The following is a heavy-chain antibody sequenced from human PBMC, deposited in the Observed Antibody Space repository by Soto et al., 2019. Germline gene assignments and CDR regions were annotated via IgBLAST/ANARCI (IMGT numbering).Heavy chain of an antibody. CDR1: GFNFNNYN. D-gene: IGHD2-15*01. CDR3: ARDNRDCSAFNCYNPGRVFSLDV. J-gene: IGHJ6*02. V-gene: IGHV3-30-3*01. Sequence: WGSLRLSCVASGFNFNNYNLHWGRHSPINGLESVGVISFDGTTDYYADSVKGRFTVSRDNFKNILSLQMDSLRPEDTAVYYCARDNRDCSAFNCYNPGRVFSLDVWGQGTTVTVSS. CDR2: ISFDGTTD.